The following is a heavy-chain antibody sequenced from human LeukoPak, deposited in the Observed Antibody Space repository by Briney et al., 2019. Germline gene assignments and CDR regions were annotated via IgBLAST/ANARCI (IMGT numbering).Heavy chain of an antibody. V-gene: IGHV1-69*04. J-gene: IGHJ3*02. Sequence: SVKVSCKASGGTFSSYAISWVRQAPGQGLEWMGRIIPILGIANYAQKFQGRVTITADKSTSTAYMELSSLRSEDTAVYYCARLDTYSTTGGAFDIWGQGTMVTVSS. D-gene: IGHD2-2*01. CDR1: GGTFSSYA. CDR3: ARLDTYSTTGGAFDI. CDR2: IIPILGIA.